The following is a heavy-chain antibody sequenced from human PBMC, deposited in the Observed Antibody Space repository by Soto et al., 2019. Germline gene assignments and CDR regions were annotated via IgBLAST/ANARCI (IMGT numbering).Heavy chain of an antibody. J-gene: IGHJ6*02. CDR3: SRDLYDSGSYYPYYYGMDV. V-gene: IGHV3-21*01. CDR2: ISSSSSYI. Sequence: GSLRLSCAASGITFSSYSMNWVRQAPGKGLVWVSSISSSSSYIYYADSVKGRFTISRDNAKNSLYLQMNSLRAEDTAVYYCSRDLYDSGSYYPYYYGMDVWGQGTTVTVSS. CDR1: GITFSSYS. D-gene: IGHD3-10*01.